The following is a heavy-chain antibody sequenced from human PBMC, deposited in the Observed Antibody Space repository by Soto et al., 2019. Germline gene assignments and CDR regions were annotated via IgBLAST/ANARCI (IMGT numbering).Heavy chain of an antibody. CDR2: ISGSGGST. CDR3: AKEQGMGVVPAAHDYYYYYGMDV. J-gene: IGHJ6*02. CDR1: GFTFSSYA. Sequence: LRLSCAASGFTFSSYAMSWVRQAPGKGLEWVSAISGSGGSTYYADSVKGRFTISRDNSKNTLYLQMNSLRAEDTAVYYCAKEQGMGVVPAAHDYYYYYGMDVWGQGTTVTVSS. D-gene: IGHD2-2*01. V-gene: IGHV3-23*01.